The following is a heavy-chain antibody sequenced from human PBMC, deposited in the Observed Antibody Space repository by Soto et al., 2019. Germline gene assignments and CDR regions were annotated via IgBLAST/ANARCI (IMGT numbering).Heavy chain of an antibody. Sequence: EVQLLESGGGLVQPGGSLRLTCEASGFSFINYAFAWVRQAPGKGLEWVSSISGSGGRTYYADSVKGRFTISRDNSKDTLYLEMTSLRAEDTALYYCAKVWQPPYWYFDLWGRGTLVTVSS. CDR3: AKVWQPPYWYFDL. D-gene: IGHD3-16*01. J-gene: IGHJ2*01. CDR1: GFSFINYA. CDR2: ISGSGGRT. V-gene: IGHV3-23*01.